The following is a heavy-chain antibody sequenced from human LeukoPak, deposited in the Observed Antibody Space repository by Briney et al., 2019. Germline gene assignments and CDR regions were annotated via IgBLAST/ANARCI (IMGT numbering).Heavy chain of an antibody. CDR3: ARGALGYCSGGNCYGNWFDP. J-gene: IGHJ5*02. CDR1: RGSMSHYY. Sequence: SETLSLTCTVSRGSMSHYYWSWIRQPPGKGLEWIGYIDYSGSTNYNPSLKSRLTISLDTSKNQFSLKLTSVTPADTAVYYCARGALGYCSGGNCYGNWFDPWAREPWSPSPQ. V-gene: IGHV4-59*01. D-gene: IGHD2-15*01. CDR2: IDYSGST.